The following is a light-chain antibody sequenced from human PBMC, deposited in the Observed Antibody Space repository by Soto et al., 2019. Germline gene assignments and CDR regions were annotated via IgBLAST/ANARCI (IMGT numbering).Light chain of an antibody. CDR3: QQYGSSPRT. V-gene: IGKV3-20*01. Sequence: EIVMTQSPATLSVSPGEGATLSCRASQSVRSKLAWYQQKPGQAPRLLIYDASSRATGIPDRFSGSGSGADFTLTISRLEPEDFAVYYCQQYGSSPRTFGQGTKVDIK. CDR2: DAS. J-gene: IGKJ1*01. CDR1: QSVRSK.